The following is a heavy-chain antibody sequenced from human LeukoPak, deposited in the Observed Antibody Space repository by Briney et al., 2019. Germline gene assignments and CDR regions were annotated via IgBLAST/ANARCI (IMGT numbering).Heavy chain of an antibody. CDR1: GFTFGDYA. D-gene: IGHD5-24*01. V-gene: IGHV3-49*04. Sequence: GGSLRLSCTASGFTFGDYAMSCVRQAPGKGLEWVGFIRSKAYGGTTEYAASVKGRFTISRDDSKSIAYLQMNSLKTEDTAVYYCTRGGGKATSDYWGQGTLVTVSS. CDR2: IRSKAYGGTT. J-gene: IGHJ4*02. CDR3: TRGGGKATSDY.